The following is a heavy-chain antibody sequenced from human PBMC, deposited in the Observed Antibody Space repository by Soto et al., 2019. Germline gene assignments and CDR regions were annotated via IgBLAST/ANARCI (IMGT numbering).Heavy chain of an antibody. V-gene: IGHV1-69*01. CDR1: GGTFSSYA. D-gene: IGHD1-26*01. J-gene: IGHJ4*02. Sequence: QVQLVQSGAEVKKPGSSVKVSCKASGGTFSSYAISWVRQAPGQGLEWMGGIIPIFGTANYAQKFQGRVTINADDSTSTDYMELSSLRSEDTAVYYCASEGATKRWLQLRNAPFDYWGQGTMVTVSS. CDR2: IIPIFGTA. CDR3: ASEGATKRWLQLRNAPFDY.